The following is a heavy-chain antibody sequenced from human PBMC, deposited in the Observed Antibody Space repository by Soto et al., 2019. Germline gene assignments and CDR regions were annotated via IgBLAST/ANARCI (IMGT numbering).Heavy chain of an antibody. Sequence: AGGSLRLSCAASGFTVSSNYMSWVRQAPGKGLEWVSVIYSGGSTYYADSVKGRFTISRDNSKNTLYLQMNSLRAEDTAVYYCASARLGSYYPPFGYRRHRPLVTVPS. J-gene: IGHJ4*01. CDR2: IYSGGST. D-gene: IGHD1-26*01. CDR3: ASARLGSYYPPFGY. CDR1: GFTVSSNY. V-gene: IGHV3-53*01.